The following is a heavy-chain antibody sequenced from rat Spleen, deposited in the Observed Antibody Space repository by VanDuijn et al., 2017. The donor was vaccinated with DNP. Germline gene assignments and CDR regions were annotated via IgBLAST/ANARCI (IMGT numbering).Heavy chain of an antibody. CDR2: ISTSGGST. CDR1: GVTFSDYN. CDR3: AKDAFDY. J-gene: IGHJ2*01. Sequence: EVQLVESGGGLVQPGGSLNLSCAASGVTFSDYNMAWVRQAPTKGLEWVATISTSGGSTFYRHSVKGRFTISRDNAENTQYLQMDSLRSEDTATYYCAKDAFDYWGQGVMVTVSS. V-gene: IGHV5S23*01.